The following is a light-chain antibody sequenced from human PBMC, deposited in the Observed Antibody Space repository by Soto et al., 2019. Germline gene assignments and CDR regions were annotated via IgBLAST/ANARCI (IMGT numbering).Light chain of an antibody. Sequence: EIVLTQSPGTLSLSPGERATLSCRASQSVSSSYLAWYQQKPGQAPRLLIYVASSRATCIPDRFSGSAYGTDFALTISRLEPEDFAVYYCQQYGSSYTFGQGTKLEIK. CDR3: QQYGSSYT. J-gene: IGKJ2*01. V-gene: IGKV3-20*01. CDR1: QSVSSSY. CDR2: VAS.